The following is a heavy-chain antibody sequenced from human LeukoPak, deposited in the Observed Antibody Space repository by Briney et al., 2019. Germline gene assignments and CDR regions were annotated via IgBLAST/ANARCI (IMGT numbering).Heavy chain of an antibody. CDR1: GGTFSSHA. CDR2: IIPISGTA. D-gene: IGHD2-2*01. J-gene: IGHJ6*03. V-gene: IGHV1-69*05. Sequence: GASVTVSFTASGGTFSSHAIAWVRQAPGQGPEWMGGIIPISGTANYAQKFQGRVTITTDESTSTAYMELSSLTSDDTAVYYCARGLQYQLLKALGYYYMDVWGEGTTVTVSS. CDR3: ARGLQYQLLKALGYYYMDV.